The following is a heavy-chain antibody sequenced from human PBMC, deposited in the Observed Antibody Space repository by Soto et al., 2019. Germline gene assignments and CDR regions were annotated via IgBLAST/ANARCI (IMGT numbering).Heavy chain of an antibody. V-gene: IGHV3-30-3*01. CDR3: ARESCSGGSCQSEGEFDY. CDR1: GFTFSSYA. CDR2: ISYDGSNK. D-gene: IGHD2-15*01. Sequence: QVQLVESGGGVVQPGRSLRLSCAASGFTFSSYAMHWVRQAPGKGLEWVAVISYDGSNKYYADSVKGRFTISRDNSKNTLYLQMNSLRAEDTAVYYCARESCSGGSCQSEGEFDYWGQGTLVTVSS. J-gene: IGHJ4*02.